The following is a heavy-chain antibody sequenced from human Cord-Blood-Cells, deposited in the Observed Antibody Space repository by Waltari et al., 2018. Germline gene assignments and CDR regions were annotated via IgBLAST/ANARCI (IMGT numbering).Heavy chain of an antibody. J-gene: IGHJ4*02. D-gene: IGHD2-15*01. CDR3: ATLGGTPVDY. V-gene: IGHV3-48*03. Sequence: EVQLVESGGGLVQPGGSLRLSCAASGFTFSSYEMNWVRPAPGKGLEWVSYSSSSGSTIYYADSVKGRFTISMDNAKNSLYLRMNRLRAEDTAVDYCATLGGTPVDYWGQGTLVTGPS. CDR2: SSSSGSTI. CDR1: GFTFSSYE.